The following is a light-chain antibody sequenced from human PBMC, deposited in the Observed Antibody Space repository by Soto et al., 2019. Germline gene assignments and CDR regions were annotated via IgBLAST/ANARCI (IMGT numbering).Light chain of an antibody. CDR3: CSFAGSSTFWV. CDR2: DVN. CDR1: SSDVGDYNS. Sequence: QSVLTQPRSVSGSPGQSVTISCTGTSSDVGDYNSVSWFQQHPGKAPKLMISDVNKRPSGVPDRFSGSKSGNTASLTISGLQAEDEADYYCCSFAGSSTFWVFGGGTKVTVL. J-gene: IGLJ3*02. V-gene: IGLV2-11*01.